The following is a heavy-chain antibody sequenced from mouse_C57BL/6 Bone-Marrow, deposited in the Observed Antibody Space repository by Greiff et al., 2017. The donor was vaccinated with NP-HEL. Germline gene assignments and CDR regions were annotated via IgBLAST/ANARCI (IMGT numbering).Heavy chain of an antibody. D-gene: IGHD3-2*02. CDR3: ARGGTAQAPAY. J-gene: IGHJ3*01. CDR2: IDPSDSET. V-gene: IGHV1-52*01. Sequence: VQLQQSGAELVRPGSSVKLSCKASGYTFTSYWMHWVKQRPIQGLEWIGNIDPSDSETHYNQKFKDKATLTVDKSSSTAYMQLSSLTSEDSAVYYCARGGTAQAPAYWGQGTLVTVSA. CDR1: GYTFTSYW.